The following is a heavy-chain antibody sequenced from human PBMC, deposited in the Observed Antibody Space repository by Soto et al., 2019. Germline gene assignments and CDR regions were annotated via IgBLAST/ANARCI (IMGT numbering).Heavy chain of an antibody. Sequence: QVQLVQSGAEVKKPGSSVKVSCKASGGTVSSYALIWVRQAPGQGLEWMGGITPIFGTSNNAQQFQGRVTITANESTNTAYMELSSLRSEDTAVYYCERDVRGAGARAIGITTWFDPWGQGTLVTVSS. CDR3: ERDVRGAGARAIGITTWFDP. J-gene: IGHJ5*02. D-gene: IGHD1-1*01. CDR2: ITPIFGTS. CDR1: GGTVSSYA. V-gene: IGHV1-69*01.